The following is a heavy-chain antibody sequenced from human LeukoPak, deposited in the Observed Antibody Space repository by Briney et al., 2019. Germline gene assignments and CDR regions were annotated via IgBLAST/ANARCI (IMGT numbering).Heavy chain of an antibody. D-gene: IGHD1-26*01. CDR1: GFTFSSYN. CDR2: ISSSSSPI. V-gene: IGHV3-48*02. J-gene: IGHJ4*02. CDR3: ARGGTYCPDY. Sequence: GGSLRLSCAASGFTFSSYNMNWVRQAPGKGLEWVSYISSSSSPIFYADSVKGRFTISRDNAKNSLYLRMNSLRDEDTAVYYCARGGTYCPDYWGQGTLVTVSS.